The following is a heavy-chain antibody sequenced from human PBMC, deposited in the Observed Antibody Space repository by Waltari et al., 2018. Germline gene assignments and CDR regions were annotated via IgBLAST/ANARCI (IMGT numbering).Heavy chain of an antibody. CDR3: ARDLGLPDFDY. D-gene: IGHD5-18*01. J-gene: IGHJ4*02. V-gene: IGHV3-48*01. CDR1: GFTFSRYS. CDR2: ISSSSSTI. Sequence: EVQLVESGGGLVQPGGSLRLSCAASGFTFSRYSMNWVRQAPGKGLEWVSYISSSSSTIYYADSVKGRFTISRDNSKNTLYLQMNSLRAEDTAVYYCARDLGLPDFDYWGQGTLVTVSS.